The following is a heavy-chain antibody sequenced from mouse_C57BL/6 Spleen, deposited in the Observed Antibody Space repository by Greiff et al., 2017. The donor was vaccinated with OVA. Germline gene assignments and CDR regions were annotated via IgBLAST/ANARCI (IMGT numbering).Heavy chain of an antibody. Sequence: EVQLQESGPELVKPGASVKISCKASGYSFTGYYMNWVKQSPEKSLEWIGEINPSTGGTTYNQKFKAKATLTVDKSSSTAYMQLKSLTSEDSAVYYCARSGLRDYFDYWGQGTTLTVSS. CDR2: INPSTGGT. V-gene: IGHV1-42*01. J-gene: IGHJ2*01. CDR1: GYSFTGYY. D-gene: IGHD2-2*01. CDR3: ARSGLRDYFDY.